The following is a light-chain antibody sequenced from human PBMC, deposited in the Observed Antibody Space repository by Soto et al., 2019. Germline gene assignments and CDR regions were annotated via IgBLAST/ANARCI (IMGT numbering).Light chain of an antibody. CDR1: QTIGTY. CDR2: TAS. CDR3: QQSFSTPRYT. V-gene: IGKV1-39*01. J-gene: IGKJ2*01. Sequence: DIQMTQSPSSLSASIGDRVTITCRASQTIGTYLNWYQQKPGKAPKLLIYTASNLQGGVPSRFSGSGSGTDFTLTISTLYPEDFATYFCQQSFSTPRYTFGQGTKLEIK.